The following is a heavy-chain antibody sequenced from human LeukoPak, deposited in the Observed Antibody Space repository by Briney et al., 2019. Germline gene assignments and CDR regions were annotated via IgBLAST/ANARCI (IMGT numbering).Heavy chain of an antibody. CDR1: GFTFSSYG. V-gene: IGHV3-30*02. D-gene: IGHD3-22*01. CDR2: IRYDGSNK. Sequence: GGSLRLSCAASGFTFSSYGMHWVRQAPGKGLEWVAFIRYDGSNKYYADSVKGRFTISRDNSKNTLYLQMNSLRAEDTAVYYCARDTSYYYDSSGPFDYWGQGTLVTVSS. CDR3: ARDTSYYYDSSGPFDY. J-gene: IGHJ4*02.